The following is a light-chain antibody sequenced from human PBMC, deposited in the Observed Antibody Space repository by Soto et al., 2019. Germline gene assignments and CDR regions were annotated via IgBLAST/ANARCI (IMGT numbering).Light chain of an antibody. CDR3: QHYGSSPPK. CDR1: QSVSSSY. V-gene: IGKV3-20*01. CDR2: EAS. J-gene: IGKJ1*01. Sequence: EIVLTQSPGTLSLSPGERATLSCRASQSVSSSYVAWYQQKPGQAPRLLIYEASIRAIVIPDRFSGSGSGTYFPLPISRLEHEDFSVDHCQHYGSSPPKFGQGSKVEIK.